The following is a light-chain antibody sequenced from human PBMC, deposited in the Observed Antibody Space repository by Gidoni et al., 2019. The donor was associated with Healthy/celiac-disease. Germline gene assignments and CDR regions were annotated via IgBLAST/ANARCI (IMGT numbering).Light chain of an antibody. Sequence: EIVLTQSPATLSLSPGERATLSCRASQSVSSYLAWYQQKPGQAPRLLIYDASNRAPGIPARFSGSGSGTDFTLTISSLEPEDFAVYYCQQRRRTIGQXTKVEIK. V-gene: IGKV3-11*01. CDR2: DAS. J-gene: IGKJ1*01. CDR1: QSVSSY. CDR3: QQRRRT.